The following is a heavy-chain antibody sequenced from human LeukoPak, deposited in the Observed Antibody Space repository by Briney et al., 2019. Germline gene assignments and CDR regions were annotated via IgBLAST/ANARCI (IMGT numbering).Heavy chain of an antibody. CDR3: ARAGYGGRYFDY. J-gene: IGHJ4*02. D-gene: IGHD4-23*01. V-gene: IGHV3-23*01. CDR1: GFTFSSYA. Sequence: GGSLRLSCAASGFTFSSYAMSWVRQAPGKGLEWVSAISGSGGSTYYADSVKGRFTISRDNSKNTLYLQMNSLRAEDTAVYYCARAGYGGRYFDYWGQGTLVTVSS. CDR2: ISGSGGST.